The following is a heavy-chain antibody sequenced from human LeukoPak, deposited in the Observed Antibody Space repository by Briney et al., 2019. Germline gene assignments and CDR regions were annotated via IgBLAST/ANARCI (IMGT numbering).Heavy chain of an antibody. Sequence: PGRSLRLSCGGSGFPFSSFTMHRVRQAPGKGLEWVAVMSYDGNNIYYADSVKGRFTISRDNPKNTLYLQMNTLTTEDTALYYCARDLMADRLWGDAFNIWGQGTMVTVSA. CDR2: MSYDGNNI. J-gene: IGHJ3*02. D-gene: IGHD6-6*01. CDR1: GFPFSSFT. V-gene: IGHV3-30-3*01. CDR3: ARDLMADRLWGDAFNI.